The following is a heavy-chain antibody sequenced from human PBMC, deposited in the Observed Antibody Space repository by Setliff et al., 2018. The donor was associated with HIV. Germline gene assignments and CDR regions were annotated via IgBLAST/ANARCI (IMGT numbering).Heavy chain of an antibody. CDR3: ASSTITIFGVVPYYFDY. CDR2: INAGNGNT. Sequence: GASVKVSCKASGYTFTSYAMHWVRQAPGQRLEWMGWINAGNGNTKYSQKFQGRVTITRDTSASTAYMELHSLRSEDTAIYYCASSTITIFGVVPYYFDYWGQGTLVTVSS. D-gene: IGHD3-3*01. J-gene: IGHJ4*02. CDR1: GYTFTSYA. V-gene: IGHV1-3*01.